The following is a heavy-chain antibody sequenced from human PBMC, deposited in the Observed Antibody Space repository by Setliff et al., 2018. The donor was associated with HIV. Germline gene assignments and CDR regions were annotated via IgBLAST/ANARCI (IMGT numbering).Heavy chain of an antibody. V-gene: IGHV3-74*01. CDR3: AKSTGSVLGTYYFDN. Sequence: LRLSCAASGFTFSSYWMHWVRQAPGKGLVWVFGMNTDGSRTFYADSVRGRFTTSRDNNKNFLYLEMNSLRADDTALYFCAKSTGSVLGTYYFDNWGQGTLVTVSS. J-gene: IGHJ4*02. CDR1: GFTFSSYW. D-gene: IGHD3-10*01. CDR2: MNTDGSRT.